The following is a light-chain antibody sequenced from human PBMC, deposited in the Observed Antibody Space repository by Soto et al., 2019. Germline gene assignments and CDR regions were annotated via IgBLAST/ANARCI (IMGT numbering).Light chain of an antibody. V-gene: IGKV3-15*01. Sequence: EIVMTQSPATLSVSPGERATLSCRASQSVSGNLAWYQQKPGPAPRLLIYGASTRATGIPARFSGSGSGTEFTLTISSLQSEDFAVYYCQQYNNWPLTFGGGTKVEIK. CDR2: GAS. CDR3: QQYNNWPLT. CDR1: QSVSGN. J-gene: IGKJ4*01.